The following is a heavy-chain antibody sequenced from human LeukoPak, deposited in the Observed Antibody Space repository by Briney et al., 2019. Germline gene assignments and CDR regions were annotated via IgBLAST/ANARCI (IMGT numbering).Heavy chain of an antibody. Sequence: GGSLRHSCAASGFTFSSYDMHWVRQATGKGLEWVSAIGTAGDTYYPGSVKGRFTISRENAKNSLYLQMNSLRAGDTAVYYCARGNRGYFDSGQDAFDYWGQGTLVTVSS. CDR2: IGTAGDT. J-gene: IGHJ4*02. CDR3: ARGNRGYFDSGQDAFDY. CDR1: GFTFSSYD. V-gene: IGHV3-13*01. D-gene: IGHD3-9*01.